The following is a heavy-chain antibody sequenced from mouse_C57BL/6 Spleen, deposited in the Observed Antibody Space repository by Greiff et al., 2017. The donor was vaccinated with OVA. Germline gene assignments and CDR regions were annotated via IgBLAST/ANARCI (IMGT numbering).Heavy chain of an antibody. D-gene: IGHD1-1*01. V-gene: IGHV1-82*01. J-gene: IGHJ3*01. CDR1: GYAFSSSW. CDR3: ARSDYGSN. Sequence: VQGVESGPELVKPGASVKISCKASGYAFSSSWMNWVKQRPGKGLEWIGRIYPGDGDTNYNGKFKGKATLTADKSSSTAYMQLSSLTSEDSAVYFCARSDYGSNWGQGTLVTVSA. CDR2: IYPGDGDT.